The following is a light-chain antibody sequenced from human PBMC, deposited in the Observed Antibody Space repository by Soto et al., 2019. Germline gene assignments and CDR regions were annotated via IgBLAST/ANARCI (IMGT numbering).Light chain of an antibody. CDR2: GVS. J-gene: IGLJ2*01. CDR3: SSYTSTNTLI. CDR1: SSDVGDYNY. V-gene: IGLV2-14*01. Sequence: QSALTQPASVSGSPGQSITISCTGTSSDVGDYNYVSWYQQHPGKAPKLLIYGVSNRPSGISGHFSGSKSGNTASLTISGLQAEDEADYYCSSYTSTNTLIFGGGTKLTVL.